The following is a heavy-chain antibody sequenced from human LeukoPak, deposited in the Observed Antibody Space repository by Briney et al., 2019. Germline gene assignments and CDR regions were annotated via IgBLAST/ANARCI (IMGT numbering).Heavy chain of an antibody. CDR1: GYTSTSYY. V-gene: IGHV1-46*01. CDR2: INPSGGST. Sequence: ASVKVSCKASGYTSTSYYMHWVRQAPGQGLEWMGIINPSGGSTSYAQKFQGRVTMTRDTSTSTVYMELSSLRPEDTAVYYCASLATGPGYDAFDIWGQGTMVTVSS. D-gene: IGHD1-14*01. CDR3: ASLATGPGYDAFDI. J-gene: IGHJ3*02.